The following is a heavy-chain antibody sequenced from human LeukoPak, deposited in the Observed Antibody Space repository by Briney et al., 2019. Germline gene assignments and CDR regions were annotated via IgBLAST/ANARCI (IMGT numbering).Heavy chain of an antibody. J-gene: IGHJ4*02. Sequence: ASVKVSCKATGYTFTSHGISWVRQAPGQGLEWMGWISAYNGNTNYAQKLQGRVTMTTDTSTSTAYMELRSLRSDDTAVYYCAIAFITGTTPGDYWGQGTLVTVSS. CDR1: GYTFTSHG. CDR2: ISAYNGNT. V-gene: IGHV1-18*01. D-gene: IGHD1-7*01. CDR3: AIAFITGTTPGDY.